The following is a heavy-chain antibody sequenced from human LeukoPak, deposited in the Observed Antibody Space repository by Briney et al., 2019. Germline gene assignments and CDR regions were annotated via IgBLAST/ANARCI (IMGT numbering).Heavy chain of an antibody. D-gene: IGHD1-26*01. CDR3: TSGRIVGTTTADY. J-gene: IGHJ4*02. CDR1: GFTFSKAW. CDR2: LKSKTDGGTT. V-gene: IGHV3-15*01. Sequence: PGGSLTLSCEASGFTFSKAWMSWVRQAPGQGLEWIGRLKSKTDGGTTDYAAPVKGRFTISRDDSKNTLFLQMNSLEAEDTAVYYCTSGRIVGTTTADYWGQGTLVTVSS.